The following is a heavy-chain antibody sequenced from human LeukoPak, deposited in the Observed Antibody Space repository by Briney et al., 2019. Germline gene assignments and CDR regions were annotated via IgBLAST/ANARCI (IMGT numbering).Heavy chain of an antibody. CDR1: GFTFSSYG. CDR3: ARLPGYCSSNSCYKMTIPFDY. J-gene: IGHJ4*02. CDR2: ISYDGSNK. D-gene: IGHD2-2*02. V-gene: IGHV3-30*03. Sequence: GGSLRLSCAASGFTFSSYGIHWVRQAPGKGLEWVAVISYDGSNKYYGDSVKGRFTISRDNSKNTLYLQMNSLRAEDTAVYYCARLPGYCSSNSCYKMTIPFDYWGQGTLVTVSS.